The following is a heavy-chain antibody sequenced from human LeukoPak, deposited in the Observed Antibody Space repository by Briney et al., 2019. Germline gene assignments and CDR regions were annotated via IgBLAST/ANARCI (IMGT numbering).Heavy chain of an antibody. D-gene: IGHD4-11*01. CDR3: ARDQTTTVTPTSVPPYYYYGMDV. V-gene: IGHV3-21*01. CDR2: ISSSSSYI. J-gene: IGHJ6*02. CDR1: GFTFSSYS. Sequence: GGSLRLSCAASGFTFSSYSMNWVRQAPGKGLEWVSSISSSSSYIYYADSVKGRFTISRDNAKNSLYLQMNSLRAEDTAVYYCARDQTTTVTPTSVPPYYYYGMDVWGQGTTVTVSS.